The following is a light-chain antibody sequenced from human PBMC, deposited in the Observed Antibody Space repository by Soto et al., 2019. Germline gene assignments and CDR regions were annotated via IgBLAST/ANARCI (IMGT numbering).Light chain of an antibody. CDR2: GNY. CDR1: SSNVGAGYD. CDR3: QSYYNSLSNYV. J-gene: IGLJ1*01. Sequence: QTVVTQPPSVSGAPGPRVTISCTGSSSNVGAGYDVHWYQQLPGTAPKLLIYGNYNRPSGVPDRFSGSKSGTSASLAITGLQAEDEVDYYCQSYYNSLSNYVFGTGTKLTVL. V-gene: IGLV1-40*01.